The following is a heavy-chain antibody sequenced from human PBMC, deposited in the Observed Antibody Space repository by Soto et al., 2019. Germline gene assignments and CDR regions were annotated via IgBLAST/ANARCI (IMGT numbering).Heavy chain of an antibody. CDR2: ISSSSSTI. Sequence: GSLRLSCGASGFTFSSYSMNWARQAPGKGLEWISYISSSSSTIFYADSVKGRFTISRDNAKNSLYLQMNSLRDEDTAVYFCAKTSLRVYYYGVDVWGQGTTVTVSS. CDR3: AKTSLRVYYYGVDV. J-gene: IGHJ6*02. CDR1: GFTFSSYS. V-gene: IGHV3-48*02.